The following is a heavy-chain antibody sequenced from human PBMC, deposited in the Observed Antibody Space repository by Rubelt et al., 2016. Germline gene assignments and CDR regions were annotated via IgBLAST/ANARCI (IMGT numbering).Heavy chain of an antibody. CDR1: GFTFSSYA. J-gene: IGHJ6*02. CDR2: ISYDGSNK. CDR3: AREGDYYYGMDV. V-gene: IGHV3-30*04. D-gene: IGHD3-16*01. Sequence: VQLVESGGGVVQPGRSLRLSCAASGFTFSSYAMHWVRQAPGKGLEWVAVISYDGSNKYYADSVKGRFTISRDNSKNTLYLQMNSLRAEDTAVYYCAREGDYYYGMDVWGQGTTVTVSS.